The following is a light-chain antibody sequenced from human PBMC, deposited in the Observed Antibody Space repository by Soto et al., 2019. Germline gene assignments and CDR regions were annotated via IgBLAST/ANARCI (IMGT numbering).Light chain of an antibody. CDR1: QSVSIN. V-gene: IGKV3-20*01. CDR2: GAS. Sequence: ELVMTQSPDNLSVSPGERATLSCRASQSVSINLAWYQQKLGQAPRLLIYGASSRATGIPDRFSGSGSGTDFTLTISRLEPEHFAVYYCQQYGSSPWTFGQGTKVDIK. J-gene: IGKJ1*01. CDR3: QQYGSSPWT.